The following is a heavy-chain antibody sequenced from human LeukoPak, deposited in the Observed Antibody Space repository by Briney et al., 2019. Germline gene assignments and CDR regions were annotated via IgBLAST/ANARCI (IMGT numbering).Heavy chain of an antibody. V-gene: IGHV3-23*01. CDR3: ARDQVRYCGSSSCSYFDY. J-gene: IGHJ4*02. CDR2: VCGDGGCT. CDR1: GFTFRTHA. Sequence: GGSLRLSCAASGFTFRTHAMSWVRQAPGKGLEWVSSVCGDGGCTYYADSVKGRLTISRDNSKNTLSLQMNSLGADDTAVYYCARDQVRYCGSSSCSYFDYWGQGTLVTVSS. D-gene: IGHD2-15*01.